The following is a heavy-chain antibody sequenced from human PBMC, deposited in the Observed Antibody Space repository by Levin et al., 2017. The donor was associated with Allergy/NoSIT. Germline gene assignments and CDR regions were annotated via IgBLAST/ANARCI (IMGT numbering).Heavy chain of an antibody. CDR1: GGTFSSYA. D-gene: IGHD3-10*01. CDR2: IIPIFGTA. J-gene: IGHJ4*02. V-gene: IGHV1-69*13. CDR3: ARAEEALLWFGEFY. Sequence: GASVKVSCKASGGTFSSYAISWVRQAPGQGLEWMGGIIPIFGTANYAQKFQGRVTITADESTSTAYMELSSLRSEDTAVYYCARAEEALLWFGEFYWGQGTLVTVSS.